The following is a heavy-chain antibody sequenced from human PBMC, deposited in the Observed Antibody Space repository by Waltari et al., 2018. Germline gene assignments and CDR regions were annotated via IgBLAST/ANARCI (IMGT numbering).Heavy chain of an antibody. D-gene: IGHD6-19*01. J-gene: IGHJ4*02. Sequence: QVQLVESGGGVVQPGRSLRLSCAASGFTFSSYAMHWVRQAPGKGLEWVAVISYDGSNKYYADSVKGRFTISRDNSKNTLYLQMNSLRAEDTAVYYCARDRGAYSSGWYWDYWGQGTLVTVSS. V-gene: IGHV3-30*04. CDR1: GFTFSSYA. CDR3: ARDRGAYSSGWYWDY. CDR2: ISYDGSNK.